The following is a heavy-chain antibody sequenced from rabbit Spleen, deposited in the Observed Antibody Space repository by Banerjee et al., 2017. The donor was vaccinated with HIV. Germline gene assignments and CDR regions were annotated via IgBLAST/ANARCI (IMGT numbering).Heavy chain of an antibody. Sequence: QSLEESGGDLVKPGAALTLTCKASGFSFNSGYDMCWVRQAPGKGLEWIACLYAGGSSSTCTAAWATGRFCISKTPSTTVTLQMTRRTAADTAANLCAGDVGNIGWNGALWGSG. CDR1: GFSFNSGYD. D-gene: IGHD4-2*01. CDR3: AGDVGNIGWNGAL. V-gene: IGHV1S40*01. CDR2: LYAGGSSST. J-gene: IGHJ4*01.